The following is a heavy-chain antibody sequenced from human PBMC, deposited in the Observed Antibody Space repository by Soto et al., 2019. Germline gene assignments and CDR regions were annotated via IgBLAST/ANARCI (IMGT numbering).Heavy chain of an antibody. Sequence: GSLRLSCTASGFTFGDYAMSWVRQAPGKGLEWVGFIRSKAYGGTTEYAASVKGRFTISRDDSKSIAYLQMNSLKTEATPVYYCPSPERGRYYYSGMDVWGQGTAITVCS. CDR2: IRSKAYGGTT. D-gene: IGHD3-16*01. CDR1: GFTFGDYA. CDR3: PSPERGRYYYSGMDV. V-gene: IGHV3-49*04. J-gene: IGHJ6*02.